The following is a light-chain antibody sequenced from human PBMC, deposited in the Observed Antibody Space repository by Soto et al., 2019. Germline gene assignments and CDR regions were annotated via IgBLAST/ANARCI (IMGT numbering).Light chain of an antibody. V-gene: IGLV2-14*03. CDR3: CSYRRGSTLVV. J-gene: IGLJ2*01. Sequence: QSALTQPASLSGSPGQSITISCTGTSFDIGDYNYVSWYQQHPGTAPTLMISDVTTRPPGVSHRFSAAESGNMASLTILGVQAEDEDLYYCCSYRRGSTLVVFGGGTKLTVL. CDR1: SFDIGDYNY. CDR2: DVT.